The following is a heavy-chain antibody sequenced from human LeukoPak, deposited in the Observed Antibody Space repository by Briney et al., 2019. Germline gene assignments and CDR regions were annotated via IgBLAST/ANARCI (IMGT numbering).Heavy chain of an antibody. CDR3: AGGTGPHYYYYMDV. CDR2: IYYSGST. CDR1: GGSISSHY. J-gene: IGHJ6*03. Sequence: PSETLSLTCTVSGGSISSHYWSWIRQPPGKGLEWIGYIYYSGSTNYNPSLKSRVTISVDTSKNQFSLKLSSVTAADTAVYYRAGGTGPHYYYYMDVWGKGTTVTVSS. D-gene: IGHD1-1*01. V-gene: IGHV4-59*11.